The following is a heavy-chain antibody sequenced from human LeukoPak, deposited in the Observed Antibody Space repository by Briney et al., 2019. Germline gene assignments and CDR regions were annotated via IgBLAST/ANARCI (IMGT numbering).Heavy chain of an antibody. Sequence: LSETLSLTCTVSGGSINSSSYYWGWIRQPPGKGLEWIGSIYYSGSTYYNPSLKSRVTISVDSSKNQFSLQLSSVTAADTAVYYCARTTTVRGTYYMDVWGKGTTVTISS. CDR2: IYYSGST. D-gene: IGHD3-10*01. J-gene: IGHJ6*03. CDR3: ARTTTVRGTYYMDV. CDR1: GGSINSSSYY. V-gene: IGHV4-39*07.